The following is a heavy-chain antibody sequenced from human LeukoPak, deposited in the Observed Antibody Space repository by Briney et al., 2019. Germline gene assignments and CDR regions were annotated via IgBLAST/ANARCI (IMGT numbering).Heavy chain of an antibody. Sequence: SQTLSLTCTVSGGSISSGGYYWSWIRQHPGKGLEWIGYIYYSGSTYYNPSLKSRVTISVDTSKNQFSPKLSSVTAADTAVYYCARERGYCSSTSCQNWFDPWGQGTLVTVSS. CDR3: ARERGYCSSTSCQNWFDP. V-gene: IGHV4-31*03. D-gene: IGHD2-2*01. J-gene: IGHJ5*02. CDR2: IYYSGST. CDR1: GGSISSGGYY.